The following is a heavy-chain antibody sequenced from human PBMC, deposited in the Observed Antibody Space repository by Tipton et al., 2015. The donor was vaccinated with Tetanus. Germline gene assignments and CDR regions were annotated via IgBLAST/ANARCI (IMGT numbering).Heavy chain of an antibody. J-gene: IGHJ6*03. CDR2: ISAYNGNT. Sequence: QSGAEVKKPGASVKVSCKASGYTFTSYGISWVRQAPGQGLEWMGWISAYNGNTNYAQKLQGRVTMTTDTSTSTAYMELRSLRSGGTAVYYCARDVGRDYYDSSGYYMDVWGKGTTVTVSS. D-gene: IGHD3-22*01. CDR1: GYTFTSYG. V-gene: IGHV1-18*01. CDR3: ARDVGRDYYDSSGYYMDV.